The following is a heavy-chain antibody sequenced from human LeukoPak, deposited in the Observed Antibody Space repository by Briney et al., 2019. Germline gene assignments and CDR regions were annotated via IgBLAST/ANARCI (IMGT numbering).Heavy chain of an antibody. CDR2: IYTSGST. J-gene: IGHJ4*02. CDR3: ARDSYLDTSGSFADYFDS. CDR1: GDSINGFY. D-gene: IGHD3-22*01. Sequence: SETLSLTCTVSGDSINGFYWSWIRQAAGKGLEWIGHIYTSGSTNYNPSLRSRVTMSVDMSKNQFSLKLRSVTAADTAVYFCARDSYLDTSGSFADYFDSWGQGTLVTVSS. V-gene: IGHV4-4*07.